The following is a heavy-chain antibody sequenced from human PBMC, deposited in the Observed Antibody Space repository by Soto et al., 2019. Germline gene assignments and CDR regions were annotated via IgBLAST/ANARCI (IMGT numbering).Heavy chain of an antibody. Sequence: QVQLQESGPGLLKPSGTLSLTCAVSGYSISSDNWWSWVRQPPGKGLEWIGEIFHGGNTNYNPSLKSRLSMSVDKSKNQFSLKLGSVSVADTAVYYCAIGGAGYSSSLGVTPFDYWGQGTLVTVSS. CDR2: IFHGGNT. V-gene: IGHV4-4*02. CDR1: GYSISSDNW. CDR3: AIGGAGYSSSLGVTPFDY. J-gene: IGHJ4*02. D-gene: IGHD6-6*01.